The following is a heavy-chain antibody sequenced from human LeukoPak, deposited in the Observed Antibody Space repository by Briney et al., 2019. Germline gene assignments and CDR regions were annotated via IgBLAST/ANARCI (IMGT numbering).Heavy chain of an antibody. CDR2: ISSSGSTI. V-gene: IGHV3-48*03. J-gene: IGHJ4*02. CDR3: ARGRLEWLLPFDY. Sequence: GGSLRLSCAASGFTFSSYEMNWVRQAPGKGLEWVSYISSSGSTIYYADSVKGRFTISRDNARNSLFLQMNSLRTEDTAIYYCARGRLEWLLPFDYWGQGALVTVSS. CDR1: GFTFSSYE. D-gene: IGHD3-3*01.